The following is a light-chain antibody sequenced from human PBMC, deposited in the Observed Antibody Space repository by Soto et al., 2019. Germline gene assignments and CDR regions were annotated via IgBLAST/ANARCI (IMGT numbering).Light chain of an antibody. CDR3: QQYDTYWT. CDR1: QSISNW. Sequence: DVKMTQSPSTLSATVGDRVIITCRASQSISNWLAWYQQKPGKAPNLLIYKASSLKSGVPSRFSGSGSGTEFTLTISSLQPDDFATYYCQQYDTYWTFGQGAKV. V-gene: IGKV1-5*03. CDR2: KAS. J-gene: IGKJ1*01.